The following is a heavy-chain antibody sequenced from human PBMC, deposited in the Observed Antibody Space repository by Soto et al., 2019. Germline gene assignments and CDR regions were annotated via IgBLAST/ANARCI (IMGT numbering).Heavy chain of an antibody. V-gene: IGHV2-5*01. J-gene: IGHJ4*02. CDR1: GFSLTTSGVG. CDR2: IYLNDDK. D-gene: IGHD1-26*01. Sequence: QITLKESGPTLVKPTQTLTLTCTFSGFSLTTSGVGVVWIRQPPVKALEWIVLIYLNDDKSYSPSLKRRLTIANDTSKNQVVLTMTNMDPVDTATYYSEHKGGRNYFGSSGLGTLVTVSS. CDR3: EHKGGRNYFGS.